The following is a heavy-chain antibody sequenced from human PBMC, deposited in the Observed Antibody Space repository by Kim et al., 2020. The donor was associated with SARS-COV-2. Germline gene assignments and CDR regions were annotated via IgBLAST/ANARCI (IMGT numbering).Heavy chain of an antibody. CDR3: AGGSSWRSFDY. V-gene: IGHV4-31*02. CDR2: T. Sequence: TDYTPSRKGRVTLSVDTSKNQFSLKLSSVTAADTAVYYWAGGSSWRSFDYWGQGTLVTVSS. J-gene: IGHJ4*02. D-gene: IGHD6-13*01.